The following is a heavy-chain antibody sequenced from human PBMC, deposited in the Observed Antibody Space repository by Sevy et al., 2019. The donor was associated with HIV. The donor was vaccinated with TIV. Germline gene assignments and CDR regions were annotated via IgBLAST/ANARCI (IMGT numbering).Heavy chain of an antibody. V-gene: IGHV3-30-3*01. Sequence: GGSLRLSCAASGFTFSSYAMHWVRQAPGKGLEWVAVISYDGSNKYYADSVKGRFTISRDNSKNTLYLQMNSLRAEDTAVYYCARISGLSTPGLFDYWGQGTLVTVSS. J-gene: IGHJ4*02. D-gene: IGHD1-26*01. CDR1: GFTFSSYA. CDR2: ISYDGSNK. CDR3: ARISGLSTPGLFDY.